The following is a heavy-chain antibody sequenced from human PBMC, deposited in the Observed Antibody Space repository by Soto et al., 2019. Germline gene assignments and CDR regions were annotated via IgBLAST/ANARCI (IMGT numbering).Heavy chain of an antibody. CDR3: ATDLSGRGAFDI. V-gene: IGHV1-24*01. D-gene: IGHD1-26*01. J-gene: IGHJ3*02. CDR2: FDPEDGET. Sequence: ASVKVSCKVSGYTLTELSMHWVRQAPGKGLEWMGGFDPEDGETIYAQKFQGRVTMTEDTSTDTAYMELSSLRSEDTAVYYCATDLSGRGAFDIWAKGQWSPSPQ. CDR1: GYTLTELS.